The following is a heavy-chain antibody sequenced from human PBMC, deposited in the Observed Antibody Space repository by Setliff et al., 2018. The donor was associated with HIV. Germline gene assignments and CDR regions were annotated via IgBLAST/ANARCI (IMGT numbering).Heavy chain of an antibody. CDR1: GGSVNSYH. J-gene: IGHJ4*02. V-gene: IGHV4-59*08. D-gene: IGHD3-10*01. CDR2: IYKSGTT. CDR3: ARGAPYGSGRHRWNS. Sequence: PSETLSLTCSVSGGSVNSYHWSWIRQPPGKGLEWIGYIYKSGTTNYSPSLKSRVTISAGPSKNQFSLKLTSVTAADTAVYYCARGAPYGSGRHRWNSWGRGTLVTVSS.